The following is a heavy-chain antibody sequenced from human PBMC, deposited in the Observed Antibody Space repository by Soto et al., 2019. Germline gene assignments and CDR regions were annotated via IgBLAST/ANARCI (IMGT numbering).Heavy chain of an antibody. D-gene: IGHD1-1*01. CDR1: GFTFSSYA. J-gene: IGHJ4*02. V-gene: IGHV3-23*01. CDR2: ISGSGGST. Sequence: GGSLRLSCAASGFTFSSYAMSWVRQAPGNGLEWVSAISGSGGSTYYADSVKGRFTISRDNSKNTLYLQMNSLRAEDTAVYYCAKDIGTGTTSRFNMYFDYWGQGTLVTVSS. CDR3: AKDIGTGTTSRFNMYFDY.